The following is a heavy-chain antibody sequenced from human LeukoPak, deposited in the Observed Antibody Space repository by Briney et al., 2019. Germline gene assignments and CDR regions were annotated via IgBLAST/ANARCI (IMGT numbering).Heavy chain of an antibody. CDR3: ARGLGSESYYGS. V-gene: IGHV1-46*01. Sequence: GASVKVSCKASGYTFTSYGISWVRQVPGQGLEWVGIINPSGGSPTYTQKFQGRVTMTRDTSTSTVYMELSSLRSEDTAVYYCARGLGSESYYGSWGQGTLVTVSS. D-gene: IGHD3-10*01. CDR2: INPSGGSP. CDR1: GYTFTSYG. J-gene: IGHJ5*02.